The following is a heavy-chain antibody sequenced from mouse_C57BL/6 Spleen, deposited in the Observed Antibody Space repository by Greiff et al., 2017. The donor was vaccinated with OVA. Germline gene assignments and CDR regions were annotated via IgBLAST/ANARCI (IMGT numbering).Heavy chain of an antibody. D-gene: IGHD2-4*01. J-gene: IGHJ2*01. CDR1: GFTFSSYG. CDR2: ISSGGSYT. CDR3: AGLRGGYFDY. V-gene: IGHV5-6*01. Sequence: EVMLVESGGDLVKPGGSLKLSCAASGFTFSSYGMSWVSQTPDKRLEWVATISSGGSYTYYPDSVKGRFTISRDNAKNTLYLQMSSLKSEDTAMYYCAGLRGGYFDYWGQGTTLTVSS.